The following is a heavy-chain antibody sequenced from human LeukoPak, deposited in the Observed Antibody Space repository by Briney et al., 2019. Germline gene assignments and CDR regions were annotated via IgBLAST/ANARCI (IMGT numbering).Heavy chain of an antibody. Sequence: PSETLSLTCSVSGGSISSYYWSWIRQPAGKGLEWIGRIHTSGTTNYNPSLKSRVTMSVDTSKNQFSLNLNSVTAADTAVYYCARDQTYYDTSGFSLYAFDIWGQGTMVTVSS. CDR2: IHTSGTT. D-gene: IGHD3-22*01. V-gene: IGHV4-4*07. CDR1: GGSISSYY. CDR3: ARDQTYYDTSGFSLYAFDI. J-gene: IGHJ3*02.